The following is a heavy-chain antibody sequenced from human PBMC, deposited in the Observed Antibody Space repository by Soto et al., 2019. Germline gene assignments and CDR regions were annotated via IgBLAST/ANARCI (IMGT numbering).Heavy chain of an antibody. Sequence: PGGSLRLSCAASGFTFSSYGMHWVRQAPGKGLEWVAVIWYDGSNKYYADSVKGRFTISRDNSKNTLYLQMNSLRAEDTAVYYCARELLWFGELSNNDYYYGMDVWGQGTTVTVSS. D-gene: IGHD3-10*01. CDR3: ARELLWFGELSNNDYYYGMDV. CDR1: GFTFSSYG. J-gene: IGHJ6*02. V-gene: IGHV3-33*01. CDR2: IWYDGSNK.